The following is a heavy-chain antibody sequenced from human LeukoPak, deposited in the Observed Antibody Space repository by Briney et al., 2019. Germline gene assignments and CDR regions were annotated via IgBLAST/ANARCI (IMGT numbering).Heavy chain of an antibody. Sequence: GGSLRLSCAASGFTFSSYAMSWVRQAPGKGLEWVSAISGSGGSTYYADSVKRRFIISRDNSKNTLYLQMNSLRAEDTAVYYCAKGKIFGVVTRFDYWGQGTLVTVSS. V-gene: IGHV3-23*01. CDR3: AKGKIFGVVTRFDY. CDR2: ISGSGGST. CDR1: GFTFSSYA. J-gene: IGHJ4*02. D-gene: IGHD3-3*01.